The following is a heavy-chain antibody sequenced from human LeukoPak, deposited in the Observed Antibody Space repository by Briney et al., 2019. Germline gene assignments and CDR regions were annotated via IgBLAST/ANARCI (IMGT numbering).Heavy chain of an antibody. D-gene: IGHD6-6*01. Sequence: NPSETLSLTCAVYGGSFSGYYWSWIRQPPGKGLEWIGEINHSGSTNYNPSLKSRVTISVDTSKNQFSLKLSSVTAADTAVYYCARVLRVSHYYYGMDVWGQGATVTVSS. J-gene: IGHJ6*02. CDR2: INHSGST. CDR1: GGSFSGYY. CDR3: ARVLRVSHYYYGMDV. V-gene: IGHV4-34*01.